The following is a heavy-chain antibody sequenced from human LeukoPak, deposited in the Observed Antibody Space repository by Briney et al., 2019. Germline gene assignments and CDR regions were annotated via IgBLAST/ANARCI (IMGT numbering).Heavy chain of an antibody. Sequence: GSVKVSCKASGYTFTGYYMHWVRQAPGQGLEWMGWINPNSGGTNYAQKFQGRVTMTRDTSISTAYMELSRLRSDDTAVYYCARGGPRWLLLSHGAFDIWGQGTMVTVSS. J-gene: IGHJ3*02. V-gene: IGHV1-2*02. CDR1: GYTFTGYY. CDR3: ARGGPRWLLLSHGAFDI. D-gene: IGHD5-24*01. CDR2: INPNSGGT.